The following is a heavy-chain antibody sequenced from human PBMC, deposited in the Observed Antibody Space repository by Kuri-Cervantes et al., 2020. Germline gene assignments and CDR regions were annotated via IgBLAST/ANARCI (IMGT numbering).Heavy chain of an antibody. CDR1: GGTFSIYA. V-gene: IGHV1-69*13. D-gene: IGHD3-10*01. CDR3: ARGVTTVRFDY. Sequence: SLKVSCQASGGTFSIYAISGVRQAPGQGLEWMGGFIPIFGTANYAQKFQGRVTITADESTSTAYMELSSLRSDDTAVYYCARGVTTVRFDYWGQGTLVTVSS. CDR2: FIPIFGTA. J-gene: IGHJ4*02.